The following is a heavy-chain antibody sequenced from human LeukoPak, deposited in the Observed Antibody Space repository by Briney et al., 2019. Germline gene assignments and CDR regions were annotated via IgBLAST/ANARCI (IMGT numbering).Heavy chain of an antibody. CDR3: ATRGARWLQLGY. J-gene: IGHJ4*02. CDR1: GGSLSGYY. CDR2: INHSGST. V-gene: IGHV4-34*01. D-gene: IGHD5-24*01. Sequence: SSETLSLTCAVYGGSLSGYYWSWIRHPPGKGLEGMGEINHSGSTNYNPSLKSRVTISVDTSKNQFSLKLSSVTAADTAEYYCATRGARWLQLGYWGQGTLVTVSS.